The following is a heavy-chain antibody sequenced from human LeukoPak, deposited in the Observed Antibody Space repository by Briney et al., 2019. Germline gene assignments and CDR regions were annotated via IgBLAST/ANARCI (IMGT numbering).Heavy chain of an antibody. J-gene: IGHJ6*02. V-gene: IGHV4-59*12. CDR3: ARAPPPGGMDV. CDR2: IHYSGTT. CDR1: GGSISTYY. Sequence: SETLSLTCTVSGGSISTYYWNWIRQPPGKGLEWIGYIHYSGTTNHNPSLKGRVTISVDTSKNQLSLKLSSVTAADTAVYYCARAPPPGGMDVWGQGTTVTVSS.